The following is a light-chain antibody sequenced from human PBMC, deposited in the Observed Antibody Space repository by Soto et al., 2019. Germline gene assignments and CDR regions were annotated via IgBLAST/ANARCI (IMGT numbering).Light chain of an antibody. Sequence: EIVMTQSPATLSVSPGERATLSCRASQSVSSNLAWYQQKPGQAPRLLIYGASIRATGIPARFSGSGSGTEFTLTISSLQSEDWAVYYCQQYNNWPRGTCGQGTKVDI. CDR1: QSVSSN. V-gene: IGKV3D-15*01. J-gene: IGKJ1*01. CDR3: QQYNNWPRGT. CDR2: GAS.